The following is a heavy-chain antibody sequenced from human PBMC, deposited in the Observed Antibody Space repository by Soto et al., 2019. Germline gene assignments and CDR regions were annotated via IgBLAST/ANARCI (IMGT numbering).Heavy chain of an antibody. D-gene: IGHD3-16*01. CDR2: IYNSGTT. J-gene: IGHJ3*01. CDR1: GASISNHY. CDR3: GKDPYAGGVGL. Sequence: SEPLSLTCTFSGASISNHYLNWIRQPPGKGLEWIGYIYNSGTTNYNPSPKSRVTISADTSKSLVSLKLTSVTAADTAVYFCGKDPYAGGVGLWGQGTMVTVSS. V-gene: IGHV4-59*11.